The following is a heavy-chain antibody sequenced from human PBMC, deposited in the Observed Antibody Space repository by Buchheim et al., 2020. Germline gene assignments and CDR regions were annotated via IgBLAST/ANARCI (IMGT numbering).Heavy chain of an antibody. V-gene: IGHV3-21*01. CDR3: ARDLVAGYYYYGMDV. CDR1: GFTFSSYS. CDR2: ISSSSSYI. D-gene: IGHD6-19*01. J-gene: IGHJ6*02. Sequence: EVQLVESGGGLVKPGGSLRLSCAASGFTFSSYSMNWVRQAPGKGLEWVSSISSSSSYIYYADSVKGRFTISRDNAKNQLYLQMNSLRAEDTAVYYCARDLVAGYYYYGMDVWGQGTT.